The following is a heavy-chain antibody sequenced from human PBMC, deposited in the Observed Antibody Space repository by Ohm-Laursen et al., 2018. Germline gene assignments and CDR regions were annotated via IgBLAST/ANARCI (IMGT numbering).Heavy chain of an antibody. CDR1: GFSLGDPKMG. Sequence: TQTLTLPCTVSGFSLGDPKMGVSWLRQPAGKPLEWLGQILPNDETSYSPSLKTRVSISEDRSKSQVVLILNNLDPADTATYYCARLEKYTITTYKSFHFWGQGTLVTVFS. V-gene: IGHV2-26*01. CDR2: ILPNDET. D-gene: IGHD2-8*01. J-gene: IGHJ4*02. CDR3: ARLEKYTITTYKSFHF.